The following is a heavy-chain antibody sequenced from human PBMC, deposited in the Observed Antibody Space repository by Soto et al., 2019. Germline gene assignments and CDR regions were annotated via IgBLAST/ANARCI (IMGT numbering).Heavy chain of an antibody. D-gene: IGHD5-12*01. CDR2: ISSGSLYI. V-gene: IGHV3-21*01. CDR1: GFAFSSYS. CDR3: ARAPGATDWFDP. Sequence: GGSLRLSCAASGFAFSSYSMNWVRQAPGKGLEWVSSISSGSLYIYYADSVKGRFTVSRDNAKNSLYLQMNSLRAEDTAIYYCARAPGATDWFDPWGQGTLVTVSS. J-gene: IGHJ5*02.